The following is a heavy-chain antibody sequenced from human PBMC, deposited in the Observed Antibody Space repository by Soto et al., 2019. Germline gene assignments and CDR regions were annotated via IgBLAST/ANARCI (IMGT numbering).Heavy chain of an antibody. Sequence: QVQVVQSGVEVRRPGSSVKVSCKASGDTFKNCVISWVRQAPGQGLEWMGGIIPLFGTTDFAQRFQGRLTITKEESTTTAYMELSRLRSEDTATYYCAAELGFGKLSVVWGQGTTVIVSS. CDR1: GDTFKNCV. D-gene: IGHD3-10*01. J-gene: IGHJ6*02. V-gene: IGHV1-69*01. CDR3: AAELGFGKLSVV. CDR2: IIPLFGTT.